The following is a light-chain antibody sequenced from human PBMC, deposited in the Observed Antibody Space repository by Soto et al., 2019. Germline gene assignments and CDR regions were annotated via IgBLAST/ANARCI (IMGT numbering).Light chain of an antibody. V-gene: IGKV1-12*01. CDR2: DAS. CDR3: EQAGSFPIT. J-gene: IGKJ5*01. Sequence: DIQMTQSPSSVSASVGDRVTITCRASQNIWRLLAWYQQKPGKAPELLIYDASSLQSGVPPRFSGRRYGKDFNLTISTLQTEDFATYYCEQAGSFPITLGQGTRLEIK. CDR1: QNIWRL.